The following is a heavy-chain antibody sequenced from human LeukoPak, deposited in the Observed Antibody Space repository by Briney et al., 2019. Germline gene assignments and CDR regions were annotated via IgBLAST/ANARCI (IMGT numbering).Heavy chain of an antibody. CDR3: ARDVSVSGMDV. V-gene: IGHV3-7*01. CDR1: GFTFTDYW. Sequence: GGSLRLSCAASGFTFTDYWMMWVRQAPGKGLEWVANIKRDGSEKYYVDSVKGRFTISRDNPKKSVYLQMNSLRAEDTAIYYCARDVSVSGMDVWGQGTMVTVSS. D-gene: IGHD5/OR15-5a*01. CDR2: IKRDGSEK. J-gene: IGHJ6*02.